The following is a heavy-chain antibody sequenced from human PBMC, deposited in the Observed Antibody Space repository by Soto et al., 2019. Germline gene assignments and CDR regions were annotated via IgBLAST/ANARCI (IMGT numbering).Heavy chain of an antibody. D-gene: IGHD6-19*01. CDR2: ISWNSDSI. CDR1: GFTFDDYA. V-gene: IGHV3-9*01. Sequence: EVQLVESGGDLVQPGRSLRLSCAASGFTFDDYAMHWVRQAPGQGLEWVSSISWNSDSIGYADSVMGRFTISRDNAKNSLYVQMNSLRGEDTALYYCTKEMDDTSGWYVMDAWGQGTLVTVSS. CDR3: TKEMDDTSGWYVMDA. J-gene: IGHJ5*02.